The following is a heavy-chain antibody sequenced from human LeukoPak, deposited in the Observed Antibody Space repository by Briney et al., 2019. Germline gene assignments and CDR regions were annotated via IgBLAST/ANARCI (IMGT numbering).Heavy chain of an antibody. D-gene: IGHD3-16*01. V-gene: IGHV4-59*11. CDR3: ARLHALGAEEFDP. CDR1: GGSISGHY. J-gene: IGHJ5*02. Sequence: SETLSLACTVSGGSISGHYWSWVRQSPGKGLEWIGYIRYTGSTNYNPSLNSRVTMSVDTPHNQFSLRLTSVTAADTAVYYCARLHALGAEEFDPWGQGALVTVSS. CDR2: IRYTGST.